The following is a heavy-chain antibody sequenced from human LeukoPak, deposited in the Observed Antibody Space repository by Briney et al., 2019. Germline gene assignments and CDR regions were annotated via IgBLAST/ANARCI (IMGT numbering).Heavy chain of an antibody. V-gene: IGHV3-9*01. CDR1: GFTFDDYA. Sequence: GRSLRLSCAASGFTFDDYAMHWVRQAPGKGLEWVSGINWNSGSIDYADSVKGRFTISRDNAKNSLYLQMNSLRAEDTDLYYCAKGDSSTPKYYLGYWGQGTLVTVSS. J-gene: IGHJ4*02. CDR3: AKGDSSTPKYYLGY. D-gene: IGHD3-22*01. CDR2: INWNSGSI.